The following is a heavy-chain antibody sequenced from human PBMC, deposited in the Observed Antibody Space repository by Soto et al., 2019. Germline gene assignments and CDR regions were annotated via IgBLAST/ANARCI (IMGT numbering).Heavy chain of an antibody. V-gene: IGHV4-59*12. CDR2: IYYSGST. D-gene: IGHD5-18*01. J-gene: IGHJ3*02. CDR1: GGSISNYY. Sequence: SETLSLTCTVSGGSISNYYWTWIRQPPGKGLEWIGYIYYSGSTNYNPSLKSRVTISVDRSKNQFSLKLSSVTAADTAVYYCARRYGKNLFDIWGQGTMVTVSS. CDR3: ARRYGKNLFDI.